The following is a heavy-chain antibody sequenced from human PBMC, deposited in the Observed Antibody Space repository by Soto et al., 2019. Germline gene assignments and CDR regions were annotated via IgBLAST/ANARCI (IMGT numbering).Heavy chain of an antibody. D-gene: IGHD2-15*01. V-gene: IGHV4-59*01. J-gene: IGHJ4*02. Sequence: QVQLQESGPGLVKPSETLSLTCTVSGGSISSYYWSWIRQPPGKGLEWIGYIYYSGSTNYNPSLKSRVTISVDTSKNQVSLELGSVTAAVTAVYYCARRSYCSGGSCHDYWGQGTLVTVSS. CDR1: GGSISSYY. CDR2: IYYSGST. CDR3: ARRSYCSGGSCHDY.